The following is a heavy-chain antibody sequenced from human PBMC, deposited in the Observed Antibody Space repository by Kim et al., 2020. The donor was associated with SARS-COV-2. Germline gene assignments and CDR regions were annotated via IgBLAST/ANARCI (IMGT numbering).Heavy chain of an antibody. D-gene: IGHD3-10*01. V-gene: IGHV4-59*13. Sequence: SETLSLTCTVSGGSISSYYWSWIRQPPGKGLEWIGYIYYSGSTNYNPSLKSRVTISVDTSKNQFSLKLSSVTAADTAVYYCARDITMVRGAKTYNWFDPWGQGTLVTVSS. J-gene: IGHJ5*02. CDR3: ARDITMVRGAKTYNWFDP. CDR1: GGSISSYY. CDR2: IYYSGST.